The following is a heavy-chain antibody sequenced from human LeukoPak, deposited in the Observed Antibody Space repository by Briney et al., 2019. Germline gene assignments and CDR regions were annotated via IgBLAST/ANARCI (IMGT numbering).Heavy chain of an antibody. CDR3: AGGYYDSSSSGAPYAFDI. V-gene: IGHV4-39*07. CDR2: IYYSGST. D-gene: IGHD3-22*01. Sequence: SETLSLTCTVSGGSISSSSYYWGWIRQPPGKGLEWIGSIYYSGSTYYNPSLKSRVTISVDTSKNQFSLKLSSVTAADTAVYYCAGGYYDSSSSGAPYAFDIWGQGTMVTVSS. J-gene: IGHJ3*02. CDR1: GGSISSSSYY.